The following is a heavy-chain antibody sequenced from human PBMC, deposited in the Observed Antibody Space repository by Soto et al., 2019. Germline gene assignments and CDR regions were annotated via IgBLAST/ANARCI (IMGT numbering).Heavy chain of an antibody. CDR3: ARARRSIAASWFDP. CDR2: MNPNSGNT. Sequence: QVQLVQSGAEVKKPGASVKVSCKASGYTFTSYDINWVRQATGQGLEWMGWMNPNSGNTVYAQKFQGRVTMTRNTAISTAYMGLSSLRSEDTAVYYCARARRSIAASWFDPWGQGTLVTVSS. CDR1: GYTFTSYD. J-gene: IGHJ5*02. D-gene: IGHD6-6*01. V-gene: IGHV1-8*01.